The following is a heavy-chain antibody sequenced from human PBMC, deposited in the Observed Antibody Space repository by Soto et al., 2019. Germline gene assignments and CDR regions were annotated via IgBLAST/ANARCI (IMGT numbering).Heavy chain of an antibody. J-gene: IGHJ4*02. V-gene: IGHV3-30-3*01. CDR3: ARASQVFGDLCDY. Sequence: QVQLVESGGGVVQPGRSLRLSCAASGFTFSSYAMHWVRQAPGKGLEWVAVISYDGSNKYYADSVKGRFTISRDNSKNPLYLQMNSLRAEDTAVYYCARASQVFGDLCDYWGQGTLVTVSS. CDR1: GFTFSSYA. CDR2: ISYDGSNK. D-gene: IGHD3-10*02.